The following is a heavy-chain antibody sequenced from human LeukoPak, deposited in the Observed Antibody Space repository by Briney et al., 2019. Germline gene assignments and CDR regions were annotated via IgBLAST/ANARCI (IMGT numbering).Heavy chain of an antibody. CDR3: AKDRERWLPLLGY. V-gene: IGHV3-30*02. J-gene: IGHJ4*02. D-gene: IGHD5-24*01. Sequence: GGSLRLSCAASGFTFSSYGMHWVRQTPDKGLEWVAFIRYDGSNKYYAESVKGRFTISRDNSKNTLYLQMNSLRAEDTAVYYCAKDRERWLPLLGYWGQGTLVTVSS. CDR2: IRYDGSNK. CDR1: GFTFSSYG.